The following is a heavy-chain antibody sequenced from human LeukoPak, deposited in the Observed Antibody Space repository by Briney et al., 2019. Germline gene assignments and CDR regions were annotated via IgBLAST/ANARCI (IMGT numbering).Heavy chain of an antibody. D-gene: IGHD3-22*01. V-gene: IGHV3-21*01. CDR1: GFTFSSYS. CDR3: AREIVVGAFDI. Sequence: GGSLRLSCAASGFTFSSYSMNWVRQAPGKGLEWVSSISSSSSYIYYADSVKGRFTISRDNAKNSLYLQMNSLRAEDTAVYYCAREIVVGAFDIWGQGTMVTVSS. CDR2: ISSSSSYI. J-gene: IGHJ3*02.